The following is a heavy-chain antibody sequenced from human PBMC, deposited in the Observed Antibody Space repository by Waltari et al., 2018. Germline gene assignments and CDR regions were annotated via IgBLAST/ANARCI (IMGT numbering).Heavy chain of an antibody. Sequence: EVQLVESGGGLIQPGGSLRLSCAASGFTVSSNYMSWVRQAPGKGLDWVSVSYSGGSTYYADSVKGRFTISRDNSKNTLYLQMNSLRAEDTAVYYCARSMILLWFGELLPDAFDIWGQGTMVTVSS. D-gene: IGHD3-10*01. CDR3: ARSMILLWFGELLPDAFDI. V-gene: IGHV3-53*01. CDR2: SYSGGST. J-gene: IGHJ3*02. CDR1: GFTVSSNY.